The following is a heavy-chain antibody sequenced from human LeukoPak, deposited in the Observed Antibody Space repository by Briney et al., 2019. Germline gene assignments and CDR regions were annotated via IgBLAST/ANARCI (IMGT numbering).Heavy chain of an antibody. V-gene: IGHV4-34*01. Sequence: SETLSLTCAVYGGSFSGYYWSWIRQPPGKGLEWIGEINHSGSTNYNPSLKSRVTISVDTSKHQFSLKLSSVTAADTAVYYCARGRKFWYDYYGMDVWGQGTTVTVSS. J-gene: IGHJ6*02. CDR2: INHSGST. CDR3: ARGRKFWYDYYGMDV. CDR1: GGSFSGYY.